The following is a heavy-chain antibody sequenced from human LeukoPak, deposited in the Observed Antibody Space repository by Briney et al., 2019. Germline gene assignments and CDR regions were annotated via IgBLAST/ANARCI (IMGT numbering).Heavy chain of an antibody. CDR1: GVSISRYN. CDR3: ARGAWRYCSSTSCPPHDH. Sequence: PQTLCPSCAVSGVSISRYNCGCIRQPPGKGQEWSWYIYYSGSTNYNPSLKSRVTISVDTSKTQFSLKLSSVTAADTAVYYCARGAWRYCSSTSCPPHDHWGQGTLVTVSS. CDR2: IYYSGST. V-gene: IGHV4-59*01. J-gene: IGHJ4*02. D-gene: IGHD2-2*01.